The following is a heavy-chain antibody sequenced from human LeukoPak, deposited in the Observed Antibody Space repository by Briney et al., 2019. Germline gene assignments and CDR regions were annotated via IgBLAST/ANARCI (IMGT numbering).Heavy chain of an antibody. CDR2: IYYSGST. J-gene: IGHJ4*02. CDR3: ATTLYGDYLRVNLTPAPFDY. D-gene: IGHD4-17*01. CDR1: GGSISSSSYY. V-gene: IGHV4-39*07. Sequence: PSETLSLTCTVSGGSISSSSYYWGWIRQPPGKGLEWIGSIYYSGSTYYNPSLKSRVTISVDTSKNQFSLKLSSVTAADTAVYYCATTLYGDYLRVNLTPAPFDYWGQGTLVTVSS.